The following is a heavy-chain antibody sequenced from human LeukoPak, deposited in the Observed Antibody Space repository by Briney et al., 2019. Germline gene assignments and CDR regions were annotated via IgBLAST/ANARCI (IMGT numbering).Heavy chain of an antibody. Sequence: GSSVKVSCKASGGTFSSYAISWVRQAPGQGLEWMGRIIPILGIANYAQKFQGRVTITADKSTSTAYMELSSLRSEDTAVYYCARDPLRVEMATIGDYWGQGTLVTVSS. CDR3: ARDPLRVEMATIGDY. D-gene: IGHD5-24*01. J-gene: IGHJ4*02. CDR2: IIPILGIA. V-gene: IGHV1-69*04. CDR1: GGTFSSYA.